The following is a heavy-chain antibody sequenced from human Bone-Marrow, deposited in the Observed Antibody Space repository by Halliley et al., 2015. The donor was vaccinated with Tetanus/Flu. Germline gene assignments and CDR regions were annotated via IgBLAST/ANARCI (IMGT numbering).Heavy chain of an antibody. CDR2: PYYRSKWFN. D-gene: IGHD3-10*01. Sequence: SGGLGWRGSPYYRSKWFNYYAVSVKSRISITPNTSKNQFSPQLNSVSPDDTAVYYCARSVPHFDSWGQGTLVPVSS. CDR3: ARSVPHFDS. J-gene: IGHJ4*02. V-gene: IGHV6-1*01.